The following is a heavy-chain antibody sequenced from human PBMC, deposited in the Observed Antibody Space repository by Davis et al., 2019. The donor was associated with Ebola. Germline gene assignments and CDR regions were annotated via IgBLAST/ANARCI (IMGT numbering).Heavy chain of an antibody. D-gene: IGHD3-22*01. V-gene: IGHV3-30*02. Sequence: GESLKISCAASGFTFSSYSINWVRQAPGKGLEWVAFIRSEATSQDYGKSVQGRFFISRDDSKNTLYLQMNSLRVDDTAVYFCARDGPNYDVDYWGQGTLVTVSA. CDR3: ARDGPNYDVDY. J-gene: IGHJ4*02. CDR2: IRSEATSQ. CDR1: GFTFSSYS.